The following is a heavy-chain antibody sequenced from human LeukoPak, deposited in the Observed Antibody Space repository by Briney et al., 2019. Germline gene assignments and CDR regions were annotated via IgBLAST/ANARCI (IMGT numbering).Heavy chain of an antibody. Sequence: PGRSLRLSCVVSGFTLSSYIMDWVSQAPGGGMEWDSSISSSRSYIYYAASVKGRFTIPRDNAKNSVYLQMNSLRSEDTAVYYCAGSGITMIVLVDWGQGTLVTVSS. CDR3: AGSGITMIVLVD. CDR1: GFTLSSYI. CDR2: ISSSRSYI. D-gene: IGHD3-22*01. V-gene: IGHV3-21*01. J-gene: IGHJ4*02.